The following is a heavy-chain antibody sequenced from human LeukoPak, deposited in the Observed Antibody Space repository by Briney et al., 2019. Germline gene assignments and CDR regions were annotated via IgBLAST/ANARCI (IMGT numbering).Heavy chain of an antibody. Sequence: GASVKVSCKASGYTFTAYYMHWVRQAPGQGLEWMGWINPNSGGTTYAQKFQGRVTMTRDTSISTAYMELSSLRSDDTAVYYCSREYYWGPGTLVSVSS. CDR1: GYTFTAYY. V-gene: IGHV1-2*02. CDR3: SREYY. J-gene: IGHJ4*02. CDR2: INPNSGGT.